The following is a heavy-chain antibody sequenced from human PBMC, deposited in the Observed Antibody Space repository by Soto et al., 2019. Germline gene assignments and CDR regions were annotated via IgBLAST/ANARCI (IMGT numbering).Heavy chain of an antibody. J-gene: IGHJ4*02. CDR2: IWYDGSNK. V-gene: IGHV3-33*01. CDR3: ARDAGFCDY. Sequence: QVQLVESGGGVVQPGRSLRLSCAASGFTFRSYGMHWVRQAPGKGLEWVAVIWYDGSNKYYADSVKGRFTISRDNSENTLYLLMNSLRADDTAVYYCARDAGFCDYWGQGTLVTVSS. CDR1: GFTFRSYG.